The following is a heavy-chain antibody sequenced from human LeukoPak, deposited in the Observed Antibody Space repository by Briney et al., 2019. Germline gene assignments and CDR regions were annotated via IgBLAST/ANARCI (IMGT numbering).Heavy chain of an antibody. J-gene: IGHJ4*02. CDR2: ISYDGSNK. CDR1: GFTFSSYG. Sequence: GGSLRLSCAASGFTFSSYGMHWVRQAPGKGLEWVAVISYDGSNKYYADSVKGRFTISRDNAKNSLYLQMNSLRAEDTAVYYCARARLVGSGSYWAFDYWGQGTLVTVSS. CDR3: ARARLVGSGSYWAFDY. V-gene: IGHV3-30*03. D-gene: IGHD3-10*01.